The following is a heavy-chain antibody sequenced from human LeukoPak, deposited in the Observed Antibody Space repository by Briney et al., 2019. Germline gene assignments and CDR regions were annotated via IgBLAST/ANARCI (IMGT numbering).Heavy chain of an antibody. V-gene: IGHV1-24*01. CDR2: FDPEDGEA. CDR3: ATDNDGWFDP. J-gene: IGHJ5*02. CDR1: GYTLTELS. D-gene: IGHD1-1*01. Sequence: PRASVKVSCKVSGYTLTELSMHWVRQAPGKGLEWMGGFDPEDGEAIYAQKFQGRVTMTEDTSTDTAYMELSSLRSEDTAVYYCATDNDGWFDPWGQGTLVTVSS.